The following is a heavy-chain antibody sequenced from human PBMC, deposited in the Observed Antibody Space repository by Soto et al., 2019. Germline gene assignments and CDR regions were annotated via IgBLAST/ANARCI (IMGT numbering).Heavy chain of an antibody. D-gene: IGHD2-15*01. CDR1: GFTFSSYA. V-gene: IGHV3-23*01. Sequence: EVQLLESGGGLVQPGGSLRLSCAASGFTFSSYAMSWVRQAPGKGLEWVSAISGSGGSTYYADSVKGRFTISRDNSKKTLYLQMNSLRAQDTAVYYCGKDPGGCSGGSCYPVWWFDPWGQGTLVTVSS. J-gene: IGHJ5*02. CDR2: ISGSGGST. CDR3: GKDPGGCSGGSCYPVWWFDP.